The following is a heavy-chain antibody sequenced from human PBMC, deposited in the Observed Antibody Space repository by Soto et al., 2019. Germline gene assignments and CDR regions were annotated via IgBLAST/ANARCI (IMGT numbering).Heavy chain of an antibody. Sequence: EVQLLESGGGLGQPGGSLRLSCAASGFTFSSYAMSWVRQAPGKGLEWVSAISGSGGSTYYADSVKGRFTISRDNSKNTLYLQMNSLRAEDTAVYYCAKVTTAPLYYFDYWGQGTLVTVSS. CDR2: ISGSGGST. J-gene: IGHJ4*02. D-gene: IGHD4-17*01. V-gene: IGHV3-23*01. CDR1: GFTFSSYA. CDR3: AKVTTAPLYYFDY.